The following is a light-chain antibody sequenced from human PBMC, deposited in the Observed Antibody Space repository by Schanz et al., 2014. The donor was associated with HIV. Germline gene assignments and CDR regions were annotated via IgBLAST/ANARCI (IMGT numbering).Light chain of an antibody. V-gene: IGKV1-5*03. CDR3: QQDYKYSYT. CDR2: RAS. J-gene: IGKJ2*01. Sequence: DIQMTQSPSTLSASIGDAVTITCRASHYISSWLAWYQQRPGQAPNLLIYRASTLATGVSSRFSGSGSGTEFTLTISSLQPDYFAAYCFQQDYKYSYTFGQGTKLEIK. CDR1: HYISSW.